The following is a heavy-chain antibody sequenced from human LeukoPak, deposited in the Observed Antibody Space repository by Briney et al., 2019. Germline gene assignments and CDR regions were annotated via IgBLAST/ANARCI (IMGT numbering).Heavy chain of an antibody. CDR1: GFSVSSNC. V-gene: IGHV3-53*01. CDR2: ICSGGTT. J-gene: IGHJ4*02. Sequence: GGSLRLSCAASGFSVSSNCMSWVRQAPGKGLEWVSVICSGGTTYYADSVKGRFTISRDNSKNTLYLQMNSLRAEDTAVYYCAREKYSSGFFDYWGQGTLVTVSS. D-gene: IGHD6-19*01. CDR3: AREKYSSGFFDY.